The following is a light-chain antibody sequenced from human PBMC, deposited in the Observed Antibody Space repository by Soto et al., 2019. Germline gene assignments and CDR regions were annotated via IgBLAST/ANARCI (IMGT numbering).Light chain of an antibody. V-gene: IGKV1-5*03. CDR2: KAS. CDR1: QSISSW. CDR3: QQYNSYPLT. Sequence: IQMTQSPSTLSASVGDRVTITCRATQSISSWLAWYQQKPGKAPKLXIYKASSLASGVPSRFSCSGAGTECTRTISSLQPDDVATDYCQQYNSYPLTFGGGTKVDIK. J-gene: IGKJ4*01.